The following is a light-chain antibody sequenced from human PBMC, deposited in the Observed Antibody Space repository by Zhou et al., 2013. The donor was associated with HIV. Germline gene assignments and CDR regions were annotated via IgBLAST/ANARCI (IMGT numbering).Light chain of an antibody. J-gene: IGKJ3*01. V-gene: IGKV1-5*03. CDR3: QQYNTYPFT. Sequence: DIQMTQSPSTLSASVGDRVTITCRASQTITNWLAWYQQKPGQAPKLLIYKSSNVETGVPSRFSGSGSGTEFTLTINSLQPEDIGIYYCQQYNTYPFTFGPGTRVDF. CDR1: QTITNW. CDR2: KSS.